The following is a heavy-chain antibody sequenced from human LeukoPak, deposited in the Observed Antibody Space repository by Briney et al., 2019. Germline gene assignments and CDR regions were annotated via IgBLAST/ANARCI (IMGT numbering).Heavy chain of an antibody. CDR1: GFIFNNYA. D-gene: IGHD6-19*01. J-gene: IGHJ4*02. Sequence: GRSLRLSCAGSGFIFNNYAMHWVRQPPGKGLEWVSGISWNSGSIDYADSVKGRFTISRDNAKNSLYLQMNSLRVEDTAFYYCAKDNRRHYTSGPNPDSLHWGQGALVTVSS. V-gene: IGHV3-9*01. CDR3: AKDNRRHYTSGPNPDSLH. CDR2: ISWNSGSI.